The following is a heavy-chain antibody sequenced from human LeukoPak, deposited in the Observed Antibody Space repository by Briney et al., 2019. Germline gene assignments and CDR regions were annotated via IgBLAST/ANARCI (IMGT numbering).Heavy chain of an antibody. J-gene: IGHJ4*02. CDR3: ARHLFLGSTTDSGRGTMVWDYFDY. CDR1: GGSISSYY. CDR2: IYSSGST. D-gene: IGHD4/OR15-4a*01. Sequence: PSETLSLTCTVSGGSISSYYWRWIRQPPGKGLEWIGYIYSSGSTNYNPSHKSRVTISVDVSKNQFSLKLSSVIAADTAVYYCARHLFLGSTTDSGRGTMVWDYFDYWGQGTLVTVSS. V-gene: IGHV4-59*08.